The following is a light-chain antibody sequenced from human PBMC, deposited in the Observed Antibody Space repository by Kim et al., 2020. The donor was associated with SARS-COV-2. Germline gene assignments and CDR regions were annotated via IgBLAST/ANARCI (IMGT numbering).Light chain of an antibody. CDR3: QQYGRSAA. J-gene: IGKJ1*01. V-gene: IGKV3-20*01. CDR2: DAS. Sequence: LSPGKRATLSCRATQTVNHNYLAWYQHKPGQAPRLHIYDASTRAPGIPDRFSGSGSGTDFTLTISRLEPEDVAVYYWQQYGRSAALGQGTKVEIK. CDR1: QTVNHNY.